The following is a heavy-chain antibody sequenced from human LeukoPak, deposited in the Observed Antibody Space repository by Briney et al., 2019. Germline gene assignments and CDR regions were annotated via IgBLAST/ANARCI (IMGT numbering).Heavy chain of an antibody. CDR1: GFTFSSYA. CDR2: ISGSGGST. Sequence: GGSLRLSCAASGFTFSSYAMNWVRQAPGKGLEWVSGISGSGGSTSYTDSVKGRFTISRDNSKNTLYLQMNSLRAEDTAVYYCAKRGILTAYSSFDYWGQGTLATVSS. V-gene: IGHV3-23*01. D-gene: IGHD3-9*01. J-gene: IGHJ4*02. CDR3: AKRGILTAYSSFDY.